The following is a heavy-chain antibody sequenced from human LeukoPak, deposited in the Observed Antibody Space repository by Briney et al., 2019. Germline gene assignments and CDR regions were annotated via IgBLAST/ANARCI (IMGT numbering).Heavy chain of an antibody. CDR1: GGSISSSNYY. CDR3: ARYTRGLVITAFDY. Sequence: SETLSLTCTVSGGSISSSNYYWGWTRQPPGKGLEWIGSIYYSGSTYYNPSLKSRVTISVDTSKNQFSLKLSSVTAADTAVYYCARYTRGLVITAFDYWGQGTLVTVSS. V-gene: IGHV4-39*01. D-gene: IGHD3-22*01. CDR2: IYYSGST. J-gene: IGHJ4*02.